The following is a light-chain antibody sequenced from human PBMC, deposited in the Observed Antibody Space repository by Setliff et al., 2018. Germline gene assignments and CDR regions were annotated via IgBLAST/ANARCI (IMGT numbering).Light chain of an antibody. CDR1: SSNIGSNT. Sequence: QSVLTQPPSASGTPGQRVTISCSGSSSNIGSNTVNWYQQLPGTAPKLLIYRNNQRPSGVPDRFSGSKSGTSASLAISGLQSEDEPDYYCAAWDDSLNGEVFGTGTKVTVL. CDR2: RNN. J-gene: IGLJ1*01. V-gene: IGLV1-44*01. CDR3: AAWDDSLNGEV.